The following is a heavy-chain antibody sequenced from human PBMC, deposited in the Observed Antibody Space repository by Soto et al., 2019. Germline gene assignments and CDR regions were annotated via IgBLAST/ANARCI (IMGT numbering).Heavy chain of an antibody. Sequence: ASVKVSCKASGYTFTSYGISWVRQAPGQRLEWMGWINAGNGNTKYSQKFQGRVTITRDTSASTAYMELSSLRSEDTAVYYCARDLGGYCSGGSCYSTSYDPWGQGTLVTVSS. CDR3: ARDLGGYCSGGSCYSTSYDP. CDR1: GYTFTSYG. V-gene: IGHV1-3*01. J-gene: IGHJ5*02. CDR2: INAGNGNT. D-gene: IGHD2-15*01.